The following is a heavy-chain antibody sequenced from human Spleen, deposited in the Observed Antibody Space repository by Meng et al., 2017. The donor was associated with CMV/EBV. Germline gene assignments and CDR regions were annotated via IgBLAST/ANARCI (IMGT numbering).Heavy chain of an antibody. Sequence: SETLSLTCTVSGGSISRSNYYWGWIRQPPGRGLEWIGSIYYSGTTYYNPSLKSRVTMSVDTSKNQFSLKLSSVTAADTAVYYCARGYCSSTSCYTSPYYYYGMDVWGQETTVTVSS. CDR3: ARGYCSSTSCYTSPYYYYGMDV. CDR2: IYYSGTT. D-gene: IGHD2-2*02. CDR1: GGSISRSNYY. V-gene: IGHV4-39*07. J-gene: IGHJ6*02.